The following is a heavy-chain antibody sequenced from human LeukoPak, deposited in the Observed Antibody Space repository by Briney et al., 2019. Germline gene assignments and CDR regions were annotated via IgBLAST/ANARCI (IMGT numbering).Heavy chain of an antibody. D-gene: IGHD1-7*01. CDR2: ISGSGGST. CDR1: GFTFSSYA. Sequence: GGSLRLSCAASGFTFSSYAMSWVRQAPGKGLEWVSAISGSGGSTYYADSVKGRFTISRDDSKNTLYLQMNSLRAEDTAVYYCAKYRRNWNYDWDAAFDIWGQGTMVTVSS. J-gene: IGHJ3*02. V-gene: IGHV3-23*01. CDR3: AKYRRNWNYDWDAAFDI.